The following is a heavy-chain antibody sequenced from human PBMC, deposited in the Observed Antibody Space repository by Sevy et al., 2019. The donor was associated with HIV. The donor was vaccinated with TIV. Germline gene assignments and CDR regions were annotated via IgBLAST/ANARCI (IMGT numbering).Heavy chain of an antibody. Sequence: SETLSLTCTVSGGSISSSSYYWGWIRQPPGKGLEWIGSIYYSGSTYYNPSLKSLVTISVDTSKNQFALKLSSVTAADTPVYYCARRLGYDFWSGYQTNYYYYGMDVWGQGTTVTVSS. D-gene: IGHD3-3*01. CDR3: ARRLGYDFWSGYQTNYYYYGMDV. J-gene: IGHJ6*02. CDR2: IYYSGST. V-gene: IGHV4-39*01. CDR1: GGSISSSSYY.